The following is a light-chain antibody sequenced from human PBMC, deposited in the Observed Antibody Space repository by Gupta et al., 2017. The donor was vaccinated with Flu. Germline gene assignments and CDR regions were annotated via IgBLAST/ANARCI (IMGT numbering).Light chain of an antibody. J-gene: IGKJ2*03. V-gene: IGKV4-1*01. CDR1: QSVLYRSNNKNY. Sequence: DIVMTQSPDSLAVPLGERATINCKSSQSVLYRSNNKNYLAWYQQKPGQPPKLPIYWASTREFGVPDRFSGSGSGTDFTLTISSLQAEDVAVYYCQQYYSTLLYSFGQGTKLEIK. CDR2: WAS. CDR3: QQYYSTLLYS.